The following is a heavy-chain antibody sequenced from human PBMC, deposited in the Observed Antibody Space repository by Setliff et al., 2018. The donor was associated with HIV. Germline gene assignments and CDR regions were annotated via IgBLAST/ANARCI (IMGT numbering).Heavy chain of an antibody. V-gene: IGHV4-34*01. D-gene: IGHD2-2*01. J-gene: IGHJ2*01. CDR2: INHSGST. CDR3: ARGPAEWQIVVVPAAHWYFDL. CDR1: GGSFSGYY. Sequence: SSPLSLTCAVYGGSFSGYYWNWIRQSPGKGLEWIGEINHSGSTNYNPSLKSRITISVDTSKKQFSLKLNSVTAADTAVYYCARGPAEWQIVVVPAAHWYFDLWGRGTLVTVSS.